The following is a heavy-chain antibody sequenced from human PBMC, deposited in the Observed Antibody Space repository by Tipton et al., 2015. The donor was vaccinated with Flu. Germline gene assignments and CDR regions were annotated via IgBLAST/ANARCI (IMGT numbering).Heavy chain of an antibody. J-gene: IGHJ4*02. V-gene: IGHV3-64*01. CDR1: GFTFSSYA. Sequence: SLRLSCTASGFTFSSYAMHWVRQAPGKGLEYVSAISIDGGSTYYANSVKGRFTISRDNAKNSLYLQMNSLRAEDTAVYYCAQKLGVQWGQGTLVTVSS. CDR3: AQKLGVQ. CDR2: ISIDGGST. D-gene: IGHD3-3*01.